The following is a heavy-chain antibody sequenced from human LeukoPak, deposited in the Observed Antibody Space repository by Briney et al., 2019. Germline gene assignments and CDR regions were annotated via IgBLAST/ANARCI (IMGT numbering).Heavy chain of an antibody. CDR2: IESNGGDK. CDR3: ASAVRGSSVDY. J-gene: IGHJ4*02. CDR1: GFSFSIYW. V-gene: IGHV3-7*01. Sequence: GGSRRLSCAASGFSFSIYWMSWIRQTPGKGLEYVANIESNGGDKYYVDSVKGRFTISRDNAKNSLYLQMNSLRAEDTAVYYCASAVRGSSVDYWGQGTLVTVSS.